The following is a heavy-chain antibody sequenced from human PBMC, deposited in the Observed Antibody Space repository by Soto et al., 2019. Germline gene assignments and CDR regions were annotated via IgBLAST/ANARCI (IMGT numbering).Heavy chain of an antibody. CDR2: ISSSNRTI. V-gene: IGHV3-48*02. J-gene: IGHJ6*02. D-gene: IGHD2-15*01. Sequence: GGSLRLSCAASGFTFRSYSMNWVRQAPGKGLEWVSYISSSNRTINYADSVKGRFIISRDNAKNSLYLQMQSLRDEDTAVYYCAREGWPLLQTGMDVWGQGTTVTVS. CDR1: GFTFRSYS. CDR3: AREGWPLLQTGMDV.